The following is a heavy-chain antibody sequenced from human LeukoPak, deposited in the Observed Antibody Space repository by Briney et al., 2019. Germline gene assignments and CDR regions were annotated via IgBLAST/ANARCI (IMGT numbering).Heavy chain of an antibody. CDR2: INPNSGGT. J-gene: IGHJ4*02. CDR3: ARDRRGLSNIF. CDR1: GYTFTGFY. Sequence: ASVKVSCKASGYTFTGFYMHWMRQAPGQGLEWRGWINPNSGGTNYAQSFQGRVTMTSGTSINTAYMELSSLRSGDTAVYYCARDRRGLSNIFWGQGTLVTVSS. D-gene: IGHD5-12*01. V-gene: IGHV1-2*02.